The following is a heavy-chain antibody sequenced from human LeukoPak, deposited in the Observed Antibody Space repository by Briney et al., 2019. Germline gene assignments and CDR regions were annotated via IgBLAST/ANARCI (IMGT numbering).Heavy chain of an antibody. CDR2: IIPIFGTA. J-gene: IGHJ4*02. CDR1: GGTFSSYA. CDR3: ARAPVTYYDILTGYPFDY. Sequence: SVKVSCKASGGTFSSYAISWVRQAPGQGLEWMGGIIPIFGTANYAQKFQGRVTITTDESTGTAYMELSSLRSEDTAVYYCARAPVTYYDILTGYPFDYWGQGTLVTVSS. V-gene: IGHV1-69*05. D-gene: IGHD3-9*01.